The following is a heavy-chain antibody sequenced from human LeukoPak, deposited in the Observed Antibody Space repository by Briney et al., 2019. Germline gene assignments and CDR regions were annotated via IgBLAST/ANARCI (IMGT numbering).Heavy chain of an antibody. CDR3: AKIWRAGFTMIVVALDP. CDR1: GFTFNIYG. Sequence: GGSLRLSCAASGFTFNIYGIHWVRQAPGKGLEWLAYINHEGSNQYYADSVKGRFTISRDNSKNMLYLQMHSLRAEDTAVYYCAKIWRAGFTMIVVALDPWGQGTLVTVSS. CDR2: INHEGSNQ. D-gene: IGHD3-22*01. V-gene: IGHV3-30*02. J-gene: IGHJ5*02.